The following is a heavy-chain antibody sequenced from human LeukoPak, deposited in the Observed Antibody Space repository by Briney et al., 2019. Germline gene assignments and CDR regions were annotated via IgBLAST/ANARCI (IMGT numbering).Heavy chain of an antibody. CDR3: AREVEGAFDI. CDR1: GFTFSSYS. V-gene: IGHV3-21*01. D-gene: IGHD2-2*01. Sequence: GGSLRLSCAASGFTFSSYSMNWVRQAPGKGLEWVSSISSSSSYIYYADSVKVRFTISRDNAKNSLYLQMNSLRAEDTAVYYCAREVEGAFDIWGQGTMVTVSS. J-gene: IGHJ3*02. CDR2: ISSSSSYI.